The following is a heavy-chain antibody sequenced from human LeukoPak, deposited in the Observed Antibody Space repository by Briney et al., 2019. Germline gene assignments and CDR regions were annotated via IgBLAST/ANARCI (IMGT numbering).Heavy chain of an antibody. Sequence: SVKVSCKASGGTFSSYAISWVRQAPGQGLEWMGGIIPIFGTANYAQKFQGRVTITADESTSTAYMELSSLRSEDTAVYYCARDWGSSDSHNWFDPWGQGTLVTVSS. CDR2: IIPIFGTA. D-gene: IGHD2-21*02. CDR3: ARDWGSSDSHNWFDP. CDR1: GGTFSSYA. J-gene: IGHJ5*02. V-gene: IGHV1-69*13.